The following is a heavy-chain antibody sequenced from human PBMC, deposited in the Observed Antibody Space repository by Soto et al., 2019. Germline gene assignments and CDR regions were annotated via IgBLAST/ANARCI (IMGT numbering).Heavy chain of an antibody. J-gene: IGHJ6*02. D-gene: IGHD5-12*01. CDR2: ISAYNGNT. Sequence: QVQLVQSGAEVKKPGASVKVSCKASGYTFTSYGISWVRQAPGQGLEWMGWISAYNGNTNYAQKLKGRVTMTTDTPTSTAYMELRSLRSDDTAVYYCARDGPDIVATIRSFYYYYGMDVWGQGTTVTVSS. CDR3: ARDGPDIVATIRSFYYYYGMDV. CDR1: GYTFTSYG. V-gene: IGHV1-18*01.